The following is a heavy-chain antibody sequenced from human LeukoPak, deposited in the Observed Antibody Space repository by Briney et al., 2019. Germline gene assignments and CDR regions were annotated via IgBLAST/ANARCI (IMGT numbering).Heavy chain of an antibody. CDR2: INHNSGGT. CDR3: ARVGTYYYGSGSDY. V-gene: IGHV1-2*02. D-gene: IGHD3-10*01. Sequence: ASVKVSCKASGYTFTGYYMHWVRQAPGQGLEWMGWINHNSGGTNYAQKFQGRVTMTRDTSISTAYMELSRLRSDDTAVYYCARVGTYYYGSGSDYWGQGTLVTVSS. CDR1: GYTFTGYY. J-gene: IGHJ4*02.